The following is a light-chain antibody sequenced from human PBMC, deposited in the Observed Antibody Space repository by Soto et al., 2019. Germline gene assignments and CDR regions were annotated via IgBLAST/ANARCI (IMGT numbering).Light chain of an antibody. CDR2: AAS. CDR3: LQDYNYPLT. V-gene: IGKV1-6*01. CDR1: QGIRND. Sequence: AIQMTQSPSSLSASVGDRVTITCRASQGIRNDLGWYQQKPGKAPKILIYAASSLQSGVPSRFSGSGSGTDFTLPISSLQPEDFATHYCLQDYNYPLTFDGGTKMEIK. J-gene: IGKJ4*01.